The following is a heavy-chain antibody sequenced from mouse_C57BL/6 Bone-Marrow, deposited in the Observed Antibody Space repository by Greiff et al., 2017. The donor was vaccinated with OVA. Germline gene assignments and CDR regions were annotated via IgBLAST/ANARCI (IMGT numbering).Heavy chain of an antibody. CDR3: AIPRYYYGSSYDY. J-gene: IGHJ2*01. D-gene: IGHD1-1*01. V-gene: IGHV5-6*01. CDR2: ISSGGSYT. Sequence: EVQLVESGGDFVKPGGSLQLSCAASGFTFSSYGMSWVRQTPDKRLEWVATISSGGSYTYYPDSVKGRFNIYRDNAKNTLYLQMSSRKSEDTAMYYGAIPRYYYGSSYDYWGQGTTLTVSS. CDR1: GFTFSSYG.